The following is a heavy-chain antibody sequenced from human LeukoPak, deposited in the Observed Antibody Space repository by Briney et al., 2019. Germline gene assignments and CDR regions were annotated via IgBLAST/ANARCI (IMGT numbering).Heavy chain of an antibody. V-gene: IGHV3-30*02. J-gene: IGHJ6*03. D-gene: IGHD6-19*01. CDR3: ARDRASGWYYMDV. Sequence: GGSLRLSCAASGFTFSSYGMHWVRQAPGKGLEWVAYIQYDRSNEQYAHSVKGRFRISRDNSKNILYLQMNSLRAEDTAVYYCARDRASGWYYMDVWGKGTTVTISS. CDR2: IQYDRSNE. CDR1: GFTFSSYG.